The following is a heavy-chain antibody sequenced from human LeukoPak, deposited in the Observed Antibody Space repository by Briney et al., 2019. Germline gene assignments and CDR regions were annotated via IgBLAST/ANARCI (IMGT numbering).Heavy chain of an antibody. J-gene: IGHJ3*02. Sequence: PGGSLRLSCAASGFTFSYYYMSGVRQAPGKGLEWVSTISGGGDKTYYADFVKGRFTISRDNSKNTLYLQMNSLRAEDTAVYYCAKRPREENAFDIWGQGTMVTVSS. D-gene: IGHD1-26*01. V-gene: IGHV3-23*01. CDR2: ISGGGDKT. CDR3: AKRPREENAFDI. CDR1: GFTFSYYY.